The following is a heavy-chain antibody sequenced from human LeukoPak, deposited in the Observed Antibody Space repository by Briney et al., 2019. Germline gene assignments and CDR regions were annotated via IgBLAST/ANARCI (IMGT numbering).Heavy chain of an antibody. D-gene: IGHD4-17*01. CDR3: AKYWGAYGDYRGRYMDV. J-gene: IGHJ6*03. Sequence: ASVKVSCKASGYTFTSYGISWVRQAPGQGLEWMGWISAYNGHTNYAQELQGRVTMTTDTSTSTAHMELRSLRSDDTAVYYCAKYWGAYGDYRGRYMDVWGKGTTVTVSS. CDR1: GYTFTSYG. V-gene: IGHV1-18*01. CDR2: ISAYNGHT.